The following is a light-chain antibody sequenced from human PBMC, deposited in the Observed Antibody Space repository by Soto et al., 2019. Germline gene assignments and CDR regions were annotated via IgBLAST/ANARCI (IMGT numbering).Light chain of an antibody. V-gene: IGKV3-11*01. CDR1: QSVSSY. CDR2: DAS. J-gene: IGKJ5*01. CDR3: QQRSNWPT. Sequence: ILLTQSPSTLPLSPGERATLSCRASQSVSSYLAWYQQKPGQAPRLLIHDASNRATGIPARLSGSGSGTAFTLTISSLEPEDFAVYYCQQRSNWPTFGQGTRLEIK.